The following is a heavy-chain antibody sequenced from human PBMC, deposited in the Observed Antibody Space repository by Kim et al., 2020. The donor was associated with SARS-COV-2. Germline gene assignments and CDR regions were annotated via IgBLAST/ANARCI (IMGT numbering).Heavy chain of an antibody. Sequence: GGSLRLSCAASGFMLSTYSMNWVRQAPGKGLEWVSYINDRSRIIRYADSVKGRFTISRDNARSSLYLQMSSLRDEDTAVYYCVTGGSGDYTDYFDYWGQGTLVTVSS. V-gene: IGHV3-48*02. CDR1: GFMLSTYS. D-gene: IGHD3-3*01. CDR2: INDRSRII. J-gene: IGHJ4*02. CDR3: VTGGSGDYTDYFDY.